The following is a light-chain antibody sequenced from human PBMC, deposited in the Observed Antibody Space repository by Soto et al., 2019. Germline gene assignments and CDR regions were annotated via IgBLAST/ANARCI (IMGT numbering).Light chain of an antibody. Sequence: EIVLTQSPGTLSLSPGDRATLSCRASQTLTSNYSAWYQQKPGQAPRLLIYGASSRADGVPRKFSGSGSGTDFTLTISRLEPEDFAVYYCQHFANSRWTFGQGTKLEIK. CDR1: QTLTSNY. CDR2: GAS. V-gene: IGKV3-20*01. J-gene: IGKJ1*01. CDR3: QHFANSRWT.